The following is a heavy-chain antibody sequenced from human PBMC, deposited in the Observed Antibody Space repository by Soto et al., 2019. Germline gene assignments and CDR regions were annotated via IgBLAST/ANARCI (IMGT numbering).Heavy chain of an antibody. CDR1: GFTFSNHA. D-gene: IGHD2-2*01. Sequence: GGSLRLSCAASGFTFSNHAMHWVRQAPGEGLEWVAFIWYDGSSKYYADSVKGRFTISRDNPQNTLYLQMNSLRAEDTAVYYCARDSSSTGLYFDYWGQGTLVNVSS. V-gene: IGHV3-33*01. J-gene: IGHJ4*02. CDR2: IWYDGSSK. CDR3: ARDSSSTGLYFDY.